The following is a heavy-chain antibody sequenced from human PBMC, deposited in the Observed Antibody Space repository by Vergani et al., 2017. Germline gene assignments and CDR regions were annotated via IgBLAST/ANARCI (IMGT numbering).Heavy chain of an antibody. CDR3: ASLGDYGDYTSLLGY. V-gene: IGHV1-69*06. CDR2: IIPIFGTA. J-gene: IGHJ4*02. CDR1: GGTFSSYA. D-gene: IGHD4-17*01. Sequence: QVQLVQSGAEVKKPGSSVKVSCKASGGTFSSYAISWVRQAPGQGLEWMGGIIPIFGTANYAQKFQGRVTITADKSTRTAYMELSSLRSGDTAVYYCASLGDYGDYTSLLGYWGQGTLVTVSS.